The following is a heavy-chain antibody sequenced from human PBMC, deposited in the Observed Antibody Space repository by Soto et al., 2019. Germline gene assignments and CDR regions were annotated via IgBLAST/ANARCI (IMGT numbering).Heavy chain of an antibody. Sequence: GGSLRLSCTASGFTFTSFAMNWVRQAPVKGLEWVSSISGTGTSIYYADSVKGRFTISRDNAKNSLFLQMNSLRAEDTGVYYCAREVRGIDSWGQGILVTVSS. CDR2: ISGTGTSI. D-gene: IGHD3-10*01. J-gene: IGHJ4*02. CDR3: AREVRGIDS. V-gene: IGHV3-21*01. CDR1: GFTFTSFA.